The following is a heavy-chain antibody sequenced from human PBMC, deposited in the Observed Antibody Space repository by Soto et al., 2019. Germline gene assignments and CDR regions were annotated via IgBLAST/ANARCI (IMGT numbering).Heavy chain of an antibody. J-gene: IGHJ6*02. D-gene: IGHD1-26*01. Sequence: EVQLLESGGGLVQPGGSLRLSCAASGFTFSSYAMSWVRQAPGKGLEWVSSISGSGGNAYYADSVKGRFSISRDNPKNTLRLQMNSRRADDTAVYYCAKDGASGSYPPYYYFGMDVWGQGTTVTVSS. CDR1: GFTFSSYA. V-gene: IGHV3-23*01. CDR2: ISGSGGNA. CDR3: AKDGASGSYPPYYYFGMDV.